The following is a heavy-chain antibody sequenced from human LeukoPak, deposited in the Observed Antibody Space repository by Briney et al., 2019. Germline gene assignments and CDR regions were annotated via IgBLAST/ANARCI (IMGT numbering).Heavy chain of an antibody. Sequence: SETLSLTCTVSGGSISSYYWSWIRQPPGKGLEWIGYIYTSGSTNYNPSLKSRVTISVDTSKNQFSLKLSSVTAADTAVYYCARLIAAENSGFDPWGQGTLVTVSS. CDR3: ARLIAAENSGFDP. V-gene: IGHV4-4*09. CDR2: IYTSGST. J-gene: IGHJ5*02. D-gene: IGHD6-25*01. CDR1: GGSISSYY.